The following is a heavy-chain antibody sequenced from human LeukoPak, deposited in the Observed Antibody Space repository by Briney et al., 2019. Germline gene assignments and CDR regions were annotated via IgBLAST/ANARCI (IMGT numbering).Heavy chain of an antibody. J-gene: IGHJ4*02. V-gene: IGHV3-21*04. Sequence: GGSLRLSCAASGFTFSTFSMNWVRQTPGKGLEWVSAISGSGSDIYYADSAKGRFTISRDNPKRSLYLQMNSLRAEDTAVYYCAKEDLIAVAGSGYFDYWGQGTLVTVSS. CDR1: GFTFSTFS. D-gene: IGHD6-19*01. CDR3: AKEDLIAVAGSGYFDY. CDR2: ISGSGSDI.